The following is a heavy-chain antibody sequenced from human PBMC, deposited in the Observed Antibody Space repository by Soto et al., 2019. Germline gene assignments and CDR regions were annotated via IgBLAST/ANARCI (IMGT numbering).Heavy chain of an antibody. D-gene: IGHD3-10*01. Sequence: EASVKVSCKASGYTFTGYYMHWVRQAPGQGLEWMGWINPNSGGTNYAQKFQGWVTMTRDTSISTAYMELSRLRSDDTAVYYCAREDYSSGITMVRGVTLFDYWGQGTLVTVSS. V-gene: IGHV1-2*04. J-gene: IGHJ4*02. CDR3: AREDYSSGITMVRGVTLFDY. CDR2: INPNSGGT. CDR1: GYTFTGYY.